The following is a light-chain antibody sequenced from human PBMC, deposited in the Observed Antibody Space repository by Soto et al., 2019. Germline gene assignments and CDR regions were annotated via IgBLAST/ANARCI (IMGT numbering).Light chain of an antibody. CDR3: GTWDNTLSAGV. Sequence: QAVVTQPPSVSAAPGQKVTISCSGSSSNIGKNYVSWYQQVPGTAPRLLIYDSNKRPSGIPDRFSGSNSGTSATLGITGLQTGDEADYYCGTWDNTLSAGVFGGGTQLTVL. V-gene: IGLV1-51*01. J-gene: IGLJ2*01. CDR1: SSNIGKNY. CDR2: DSN.